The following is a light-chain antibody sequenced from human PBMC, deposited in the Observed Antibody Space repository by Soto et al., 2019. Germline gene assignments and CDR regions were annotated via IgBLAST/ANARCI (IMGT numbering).Light chain of an antibody. V-gene: IGLV2-14*01. J-gene: IGLJ2*01. Sequence: QSALTQPASVSGSPGQSITISCTGTSSDVGGYNVVSWYQQHPGKAPKHMIYHVTNRPSGVSNRFSGSKSGNTASLTISGLQAEDEADYYCSSYSSSSTLLFVGGTKLTVL. CDR3: SSYSSSSTLL. CDR2: HVT. CDR1: SSDVGGYNV.